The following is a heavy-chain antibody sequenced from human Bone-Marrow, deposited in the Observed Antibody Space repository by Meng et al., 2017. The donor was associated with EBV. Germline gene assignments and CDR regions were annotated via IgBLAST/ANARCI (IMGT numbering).Heavy chain of an antibody. CDR1: GVTFSSYA. CDR3: ARDTHDYGDLTFFDY. CDR2: IIPIFGTA. V-gene: IGHV1-69*06. J-gene: IGHJ4*02. D-gene: IGHD4-17*01. Sequence: QVQLVQSGAEVKKPGVSVKVSCKASGVTFSSYAISWVRQAPGQGLEWMGGIIPIFGTANYAQKFQGRVTITADKSTSTAYMELSSLRSEDTAVYYCARDTHDYGDLTFFDYWGQGTLVTGSS.